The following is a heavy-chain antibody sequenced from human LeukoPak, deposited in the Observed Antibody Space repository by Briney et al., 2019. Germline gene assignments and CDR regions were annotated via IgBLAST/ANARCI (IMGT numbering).Heavy chain of an antibody. CDR2: IYHSGST. J-gene: IGHJ6*02. Sequence: PSQTLSLTSVVSGGSISSGGYSWGWILRPPGKGLEWIGYIYHSGSTYYNPSLKSRVTISVDKSKNQFSLKLTSVTAADTAVYYCARERNGMDVWGQGTTVTVSS. CDR1: GGSISSGGYS. V-gene: IGHV4-30-2*01. CDR3: ARERNGMDV.